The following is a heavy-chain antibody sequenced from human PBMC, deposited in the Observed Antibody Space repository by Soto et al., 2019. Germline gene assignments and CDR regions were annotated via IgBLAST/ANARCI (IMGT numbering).Heavy chain of an antibody. CDR2: IIPIFGTA. J-gene: IGHJ5*02. CDR1: GGTFSSYA. Sequence: SVKVSCKASGGTFSSYAISWVRQAPGQGLEWMGGIIPIFGTANYAQKFQGRVTITADESTSTAYMELSSLRSEDTAVYYCASSHANWGSNWFDPWGQGTLVTVSS. CDR3: ASSHANWGSNWFDP. V-gene: IGHV1-69*13. D-gene: IGHD7-27*01.